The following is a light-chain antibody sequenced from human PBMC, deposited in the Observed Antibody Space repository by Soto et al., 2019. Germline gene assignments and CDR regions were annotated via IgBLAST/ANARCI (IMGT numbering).Light chain of an antibody. CDR3: QQYGSLLWT. CDR2: AAS. Sequence: QAPAAVPFNQGESATLSGEATHSVSSSYLAWYQQKPGLAPRLLIYAASSRATGIPDRFSGSGSGTDFTLTISRLEPEDFAEYYCQQYGSLLWTFGQGTKVDIK. V-gene: IGKV3D-20*01. CDR1: HSVSSSY. J-gene: IGKJ1*01.